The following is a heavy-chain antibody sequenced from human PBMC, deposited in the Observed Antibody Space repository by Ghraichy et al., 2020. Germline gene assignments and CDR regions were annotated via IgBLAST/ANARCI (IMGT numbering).Heavy chain of an antibody. V-gene: IGHV3-49*04. D-gene: IGHD3-22*01. CDR2: IRSRSYGRST. Sequence: LTCAASGFTFGDHAMSWVRQAPGKGLEWVGFIRSRSYGRSTEYVASVKGRFTISGDDSTSSVYLQMNSLKTEDTGIYYCTRGPTGEDYYDSSGYPIYWGQGTLVTVSS. CDR1: GFTFGDHA. J-gene: IGHJ4*02. CDR3: TRGPTGEDYYDSSGYPIY.